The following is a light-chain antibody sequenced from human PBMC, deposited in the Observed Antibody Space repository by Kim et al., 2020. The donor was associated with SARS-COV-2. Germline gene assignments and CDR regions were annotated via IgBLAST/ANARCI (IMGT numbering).Light chain of an antibody. CDR1: SSDVGTYDF. J-gene: IGLJ3*02. V-gene: IGLV2-23*02. Sequence: PGQSITVSCTGTSSDVGTYDFVSWYQQYPGKAPKLMIYEVNKRPSGVSTRFSGSKSGNTASLTISGLQAEDEADYYCCSFTGSSWVFGGGTQLTVL. CDR3: CSFTGSSWV. CDR2: EVN.